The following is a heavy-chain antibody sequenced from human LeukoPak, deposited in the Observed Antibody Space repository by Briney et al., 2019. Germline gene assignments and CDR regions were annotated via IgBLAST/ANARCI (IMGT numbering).Heavy chain of an antibody. CDR1: GGSISSSSYY. V-gene: IGHV4-39*01. Sequence: PSEPLSLTCTVSGGSISSSSYYWGWIRQPPGKGLEWIGSIYYSGDTYYNPSLKSRRVTISVDTSKNQFSLRLSSVTAADTAVYYCARHQWHYYYYMGVWGKGSTVTVSS. CDR3: ARHQWHYYYYMGV. D-gene: IGHD6-19*01. CDR2: IYYSGDT. J-gene: IGHJ6*03.